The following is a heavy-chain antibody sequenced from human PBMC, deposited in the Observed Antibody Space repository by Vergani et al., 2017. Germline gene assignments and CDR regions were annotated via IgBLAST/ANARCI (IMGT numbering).Heavy chain of an antibody. J-gene: IGHJ4*02. Sequence: EVQLLESGGGLVQPGGSLRLSCAASGFTFSSYAMSWVRQAPGKGLEWVSAISGSGGSTYYADSVKGRFTISRDNSKNTLYLLMNSLRAEDTAVYYCAKSNEVYDSRVYYHHIYDYFDYWGQGTLVTVSS. CDR3: AKSNEVYDSRVYYHHIYDYFDY. CDR1: GFTFSSYA. CDR2: ISGSGGST. V-gene: IGHV3-23*01. D-gene: IGHD3-22*01.